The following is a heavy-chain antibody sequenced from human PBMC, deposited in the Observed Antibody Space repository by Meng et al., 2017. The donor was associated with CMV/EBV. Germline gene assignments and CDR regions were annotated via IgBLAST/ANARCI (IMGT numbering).Heavy chain of an antibody. V-gene: IGHV1-69*05. CDR1: GGTFSSYA. CDR3: ARGYYYDSSGHRDYYYYYGMDV. D-gene: IGHD3-22*01. CDR2: IIPIFGTA. Sequence: SVKVSCKASGGTFSSYAISWVRQAPGQGLEWMGGIIPIFGTANYAQKFQGRVTITTDESTGTAYMELSSLRSEDTAVYYCARGYYYDSSGHRDYYYYYGMDVWGQGTTVTVSS. J-gene: IGHJ6*02.